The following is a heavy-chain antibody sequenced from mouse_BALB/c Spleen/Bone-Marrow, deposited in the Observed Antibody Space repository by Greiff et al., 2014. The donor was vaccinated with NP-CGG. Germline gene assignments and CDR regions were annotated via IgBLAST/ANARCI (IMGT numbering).Heavy chain of an antibody. CDR3: ARGKGRVGGDY. V-gene: IGHV7-3*02. Sequence: VQLKESGGALVQPGGSLRLSCATSGFTFTDYYMNWVRQPPGKALEWLGFIRNKANGYTTEYSASVKGRFTISRDNSQSILYLQMNTLRGEDSASGCCARGKGRVGGDYWGQGTTLTVSS. J-gene: IGHJ2*01. CDR2: IRNKANGYTT. CDR1: GFTFTDYY.